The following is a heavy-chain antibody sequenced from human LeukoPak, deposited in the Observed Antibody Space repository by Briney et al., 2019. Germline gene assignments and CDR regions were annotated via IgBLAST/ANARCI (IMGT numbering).Heavy chain of an antibody. J-gene: IGHJ5*02. CDR1: GGSISSYY. CDR2: IYYSGST. Sequence: KTSETLSLTCTVSGGSISSYYWSWIRQPPGKGLEWIGYIYYSGSTNYNPSLKSRVTISVDTSKNQFSLKLSSVTAADTAVYYCATSSSWYGNWFDPWGQGTLVTVSS. D-gene: IGHD6-13*01. CDR3: ATSSSWYGNWFDP. V-gene: IGHV4-59*01.